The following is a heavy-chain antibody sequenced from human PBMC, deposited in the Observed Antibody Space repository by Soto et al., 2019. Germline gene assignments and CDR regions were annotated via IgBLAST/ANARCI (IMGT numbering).Heavy chain of an antibody. J-gene: IGHJ6*02. CDR2: ISYDGSNK. V-gene: IGHV3-30*18. CDR3: AKDYSYWPDYYYGMDV. D-gene: IGHD2-15*01. CDR1: GFTFSSYG. Sequence: GGPLRLSCAAFGFTFSSYGMHWVLQAPGKGLEWVAVISYDGSNKYNADSVKGRFTISRDNSKNTLYLQMNSLRAEDTAVYYCAKDYSYWPDYYYGMDVWGQGTTVTVSS.